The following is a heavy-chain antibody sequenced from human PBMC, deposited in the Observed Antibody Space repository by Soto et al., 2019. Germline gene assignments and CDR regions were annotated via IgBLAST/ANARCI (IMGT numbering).Heavy chain of an antibody. D-gene: IGHD3-10*01. CDR3: ASGGPAGDFDN. CDR1: GYSLSELS. CDR2: FDPEDGEI. Sequence: AASVKVSCKVSGYSLSELSIHWVRQAPGKGLEWMGGFDPEDGEIVYAQKFQGRVTMTEDTSTDTANMDLSSLRSEDTAGYYCASGGPAGDFDNWGQGTLVTVSS. J-gene: IGHJ4*02. V-gene: IGHV1-24*01.